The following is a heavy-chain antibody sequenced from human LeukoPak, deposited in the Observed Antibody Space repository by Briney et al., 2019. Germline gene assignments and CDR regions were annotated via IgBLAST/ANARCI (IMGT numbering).Heavy chain of an antibody. CDR3: AHSSYYDSSGYYPYAFDI. J-gene: IGHJ3*02. V-gene: IGHV2-5*02. Sequence: ESGPTLVNPTQTLTLTCTFSGFSLSTSGVGVGWIRQPPGKALEWLALIYRDDDKRYSPSLKSRLTITKDTSKNQVVLTMTNMDPVDTATYYCAHSSYYDSSGYYPYAFDIWGQGTMVTVSS. CDR2: IYRDDDK. CDR1: GFSLSTSGVG. D-gene: IGHD3-22*01.